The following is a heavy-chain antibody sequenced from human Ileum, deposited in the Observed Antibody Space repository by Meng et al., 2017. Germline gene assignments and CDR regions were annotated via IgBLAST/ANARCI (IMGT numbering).Heavy chain of an antibody. Sequence: QVQLQESGPVLVRPSETLSLTCTISGGSVNTGSYYWSWIRQPPGKGLEWIGYMYFSGSTKYNASLKSRVSISVDTSKKQFSLNLTSVTAADTAVYYCARGHYDKYFDSWGQGTLVTVSS. CDR3: ARGHYDKYFDS. CDR2: MYFSGST. V-gene: IGHV4-61*01. CDR1: GGSVNTGSYY. D-gene: IGHD3-22*01. J-gene: IGHJ4*02.